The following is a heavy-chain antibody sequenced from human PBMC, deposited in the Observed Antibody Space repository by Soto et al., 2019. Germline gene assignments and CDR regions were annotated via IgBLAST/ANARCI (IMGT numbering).Heavy chain of an antibody. CDR3: ARVTTGSAFDV. D-gene: IGHD2-2*01. J-gene: IGHJ3*01. V-gene: IGHV3-7*01. CDR1: GFTFSSYW. Sequence: GGSLRLSCAASGFTFSSYWMSWVRQAPGKGLEWVANINQDGSEKYYVDSVKGRFTISRDSAKNSLYLQMNSLRAEDTAVYYCARVTTGSAFDVWGQGTMVTVSS. CDR2: INQDGSEK.